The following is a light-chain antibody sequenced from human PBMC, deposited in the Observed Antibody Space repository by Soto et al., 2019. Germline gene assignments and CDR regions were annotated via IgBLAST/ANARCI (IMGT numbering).Light chain of an antibody. CDR3: HQYNGWTRT. V-gene: IGKV3-15*01. J-gene: IGKJ1*01. CDR2: GAS. Sequence: EILMTQCPATLSVSPGERATLSCGASQSVSSNVAWYQQIPGKTPRLLIYGASTRATTIPVRLSGSGSGTEFTLTISSMQSEDFAVYYCHQYNGWTRTFGQGTKVDIK. CDR1: QSVSSN.